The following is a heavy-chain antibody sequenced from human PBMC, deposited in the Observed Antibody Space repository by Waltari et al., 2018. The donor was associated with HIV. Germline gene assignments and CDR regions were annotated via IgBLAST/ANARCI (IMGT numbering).Heavy chain of an antibody. CDR2: ISSSSSYI. D-gene: IGHD3-16*01. V-gene: IGHV3-21*01. Sequence: EVQLVESGGGLVKPGGSLRLSCAASGFTLRSYSMNWVRQAPGKGSKWVSAISSSSSYIYYAAMMQGRFNIARDNAKNSLYLQMNSLRAEDTAVDYCASYARGVGYFDYWGQGTLVTVSS. J-gene: IGHJ4*02. CDR1: GFTLRSYS. CDR3: ASYARGVGYFDY.